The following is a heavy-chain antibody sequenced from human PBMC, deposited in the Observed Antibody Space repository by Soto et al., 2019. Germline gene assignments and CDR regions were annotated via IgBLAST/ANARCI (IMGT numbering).Heavy chain of an antibody. D-gene: IGHD3-16*01. CDR2: ISFDGSNK. CDR3: VKYTVTEDLGES. J-gene: IGHJ5*02. V-gene: IGHV3-30*04. Sequence: QMQLVESGGGAVQPGRSLRLSCAASGFTFSYYPMHWVRQAPGKGLEWVAVISFDGSNKYYADSVKGRFTISRDNSRDTVDLYMNALRGDDTAVYFCVKYTVTEDLGESWGQGTLVSVSS. CDR1: GFTFSYYP.